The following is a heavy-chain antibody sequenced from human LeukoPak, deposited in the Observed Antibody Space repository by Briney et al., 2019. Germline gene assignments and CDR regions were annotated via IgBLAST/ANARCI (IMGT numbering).Heavy chain of an antibody. CDR3: ARVDGSPDY. Sequence: ASVKVSCKASGYTFTTLDINWVRQATGQGLEWMGWINPKSGNTGHAQQFQGRVTITRDTSISTAYMELSGLRSEDTAVYYCARVDGSPDYWGQGTLVTVSS. V-gene: IGHV1-8*03. CDR2: INPKSGNT. J-gene: IGHJ4*02. CDR1: GYTFTTLD. D-gene: IGHD2-15*01.